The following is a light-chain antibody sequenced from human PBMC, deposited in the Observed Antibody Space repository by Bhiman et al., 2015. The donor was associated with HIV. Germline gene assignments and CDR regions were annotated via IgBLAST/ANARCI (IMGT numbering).Light chain of an antibody. V-gene: IGLV3-1*01. CDR2: HDS. J-gene: IGLJ2*01. CDR1: KLGDKY. Sequence: SYELTQPPSVSVSPGQTASITCSGDKLGDKYARWYQQRPGQSPVLVIYHDSKRPSGIPERFSGSNTGNTATLTISGTQAMDEADYYCQAWDSNTVVFGGGTRLTVL. CDR3: QAWDSNTVV.